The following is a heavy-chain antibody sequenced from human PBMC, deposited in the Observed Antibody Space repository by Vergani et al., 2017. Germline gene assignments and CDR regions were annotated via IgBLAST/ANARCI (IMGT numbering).Heavy chain of an antibody. D-gene: IGHD3-10*01. CDR3: AKVVRWFGELCYFDY. V-gene: IGHV3-23*01. Sequence: EVQLLESGGGLVQPGGSLRLSCAASGFTFSNYAMSWVRQAPGKGLEWVSAISGSGGSTYYADSGKGRFPISRDNSKNTLYLQMNSLRAEDTAVYYCAKVVRWFGELCYFDYWGQGTLVTVSS. CDR1: GFTFSNYA. CDR2: ISGSGGST. J-gene: IGHJ4*02.